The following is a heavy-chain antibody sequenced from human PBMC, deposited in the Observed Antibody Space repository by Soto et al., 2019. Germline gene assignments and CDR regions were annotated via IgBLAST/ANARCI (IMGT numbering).Heavy chain of an antibody. Sequence: QVQLQESGPGLVKPSWTLSLTCAVSGGSISSSNWWSWVRQPPGKGLEWIGEIYHSGSTNYNPSLKSRVTISVDQSKNQFSLKLSSVTAADTAVYYCAISYSRSWYYYGMDVWGQGTTVTVSS. CDR2: IYHSGST. D-gene: IGHD6-13*01. V-gene: IGHV4-4*02. CDR3: AISYSRSWYYYGMDV. CDR1: GGSISSSNW. J-gene: IGHJ6*02.